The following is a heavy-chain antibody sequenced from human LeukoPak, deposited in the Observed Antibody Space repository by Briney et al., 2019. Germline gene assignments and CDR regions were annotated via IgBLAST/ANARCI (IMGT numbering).Heavy chain of an antibody. CDR3: ARDPRARYSYGYGDAFDI. J-gene: IGHJ3*02. D-gene: IGHD5-18*01. CDR2: ISYDGSNK. CDR1: GFTFSSYA. Sequence: PGRSLRLSCAASGFTFSSYAMHWVRQAPGKGLEWVAVISYDGSNKYYADSVKGRFTISRDNSKNTLYLQMNSLRAEDTAVYHCARDPRARYSYGYGDAFDIWGQGTMVTVSS. V-gene: IGHV3-30*01.